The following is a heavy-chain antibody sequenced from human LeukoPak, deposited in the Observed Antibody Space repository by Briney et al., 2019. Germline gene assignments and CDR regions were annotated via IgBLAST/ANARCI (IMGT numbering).Heavy chain of an antibody. Sequence: GASVKVSCKASGGTFSSYAISWVRQAPGQGLEWMGIINPSGGTTSYAQKFQGRVTMTRDTSTSTVYMELSSLRSEDTAVYYCAREIRVASQRYYDYWGQGTLVTVSS. D-gene: IGHD5-12*01. CDR3: AREIRVASQRYYDY. CDR2: INPSGGTT. V-gene: IGHV1-46*01. CDR1: GGTFSSYA. J-gene: IGHJ4*02.